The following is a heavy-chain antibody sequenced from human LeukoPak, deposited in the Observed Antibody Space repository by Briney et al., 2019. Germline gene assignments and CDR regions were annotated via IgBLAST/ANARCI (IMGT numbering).Heavy chain of an antibody. CDR1: GFTFSSFV. CDR3: VKGSRGSTYASFDY. V-gene: IGHV3-64D*09. CDR2: TSTSGDDT. J-gene: IGHJ4*02. Sequence: GGSLRLSCSASGFTFSSFVMHWVRQAPGKGLQYVSSTSTSGDDTYCADSLMGRFTISRDNSKNTLSLQMSSLRAEDTAVYYCVKGSRGSTYASFDYWGQGTQVTVSS. D-gene: IGHD2-2*01.